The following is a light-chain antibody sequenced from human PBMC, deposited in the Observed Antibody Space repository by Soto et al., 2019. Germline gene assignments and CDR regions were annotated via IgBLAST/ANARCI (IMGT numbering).Light chain of an antibody. J-gene: IGKJ5*01. CDR3: QQSYSSPPIT. Sequence: DIQMTHSPSSLSASVGDRITITCRASQSISSFLNWYQQKPGKAPKLLIYSASSLQSGVPSRFSGSGSGTHFTLTINNLQPEDFATYYCQQSYSSPPITFGQGTRLEVK. CDR1: QSISSF. V-gene: IGKV1-39*01. CDR2: SAS.